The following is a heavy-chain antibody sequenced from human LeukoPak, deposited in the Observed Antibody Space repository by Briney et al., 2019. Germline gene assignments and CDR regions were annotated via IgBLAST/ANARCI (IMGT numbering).Heavy chain of an antibody. V-gene: IGHV1-18*01. CDR3: ARDEAEGSSWYHWGWFDP. CDR2: ISPYNGDT. Sequence: GASVKVSCKASGYDFTSVGITWVRQAPGRGLEWMGWISPYNGDTRYVQKLQGRVTMTTDTSTTTAYMELRSLRFDDTAVYYCARDEAEGSSWYHWGWFDPWGQGTLVTVSS. CDR1: GYDFTSVG. D-gene: IGHD6-13*01. J-gene: IGHJ5*02.